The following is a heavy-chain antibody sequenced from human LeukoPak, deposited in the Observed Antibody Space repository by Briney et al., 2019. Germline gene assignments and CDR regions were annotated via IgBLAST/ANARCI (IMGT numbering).Heavy chain of an antibody. Sequence: SETLSLTCTVSGYSISSGYYWGWIRQPPGKGLEWIGSIYHSGSPYYNPSLKSRVTISVDTSKNQFSLKLSSVTAADTAVFYCAGEIGVNWFDPWGQGTLVTVSS. D-gene: IGHD2-8*01. CDR3: AGEIGVNWFDP. J-gene: IGHJ5*02. CDR1: GYSISSGYY. V-gene: IGHV4-38-2*02. CDR2: IYHSGSP.